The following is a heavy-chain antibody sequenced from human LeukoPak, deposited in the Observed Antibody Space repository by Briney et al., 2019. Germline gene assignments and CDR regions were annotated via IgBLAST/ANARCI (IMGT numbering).Heavy chain of an antibody. CDR1: GFTFDDYA. Sequence: GGSLRLSCAASGFTFDDYAMHWVRQGPGKGLEWVSGISWNSGSIGYADSVKGRFTISRDNAKNSLYLQMNSLRAEDTALYYCAKDMGYYYDSTRTKGSFDYWGQGTLVTVSS. J-gene: IGHJ4*02. CDR2: ISWNSGSI. CDR3: AKDMGYYYDSTRTKGSFDY. V-gene: IGHV3-9*01. D-gene: IGHD3-22*01.